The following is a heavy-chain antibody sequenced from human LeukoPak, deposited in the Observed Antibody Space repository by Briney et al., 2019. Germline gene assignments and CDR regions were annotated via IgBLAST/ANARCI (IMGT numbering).Heavy chain of an antibody. CDR2: INPNSGGT. D-gene: IGHD3-3*01. CDR3: ARGSGNYDFWSGGGYYLDY. J-gene: IGHJ4*02. V-gene: IGHV1-2*02. Sequence: ASVKVSCKASGYTFTGCYMHWVRQAPGQGLEWMGWINPNSGGTNYAQKFQGRVTMTRDTSISTAYMGLSRLRSDDTAVYYCARGSGNYDFWSGGGYYLDYWGQGTLVTVSS. CDR1: GYTFTGCY.